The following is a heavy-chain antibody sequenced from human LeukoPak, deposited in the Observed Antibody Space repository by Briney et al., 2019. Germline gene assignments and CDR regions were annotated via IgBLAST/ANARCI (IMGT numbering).Heavy chain of an antibody. CDR3: ARGPLIVVVPAAIGGVMDV. CDR1: GFTFSSYA. D-gene: IGHD2-2*01. J-gene: IGHJ6*03. Sequence: GRSLRLSCAASGFTFSSYAMHWVRQAPGKGLEWVAVISYDGSNKYYADSVKGRFTISRDNSKNTLYLQMNSLRAEDTAVYYCARGPLIVVVPAAIGGVMDVWGKGTTVTVSS. CDR2: ISYDGSNK. V-gene: IGHV3-30-3*01.